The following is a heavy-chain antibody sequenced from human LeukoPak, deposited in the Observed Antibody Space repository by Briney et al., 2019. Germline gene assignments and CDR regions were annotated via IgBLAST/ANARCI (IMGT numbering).Heavy chain of an antibody. Sequence: SVKVSCKASGGTFSSYAISWVRQAPGQGLEWMGGIIPIFGTANYAQKFQGRVTITADESTSTAYMELSSLRSEDTAVYYCARQPYSSGWYSPNWFDPWGQGTLVTVSS. CDR3: ARQPYSSGWYSPNWFDP. D-gene: IGHD6-19*01. J-gene: IGHJ5*02. CDR2: IIPIFGTA. CDR1: GGTFSSYA. V-gene: IGHV1-69*01.